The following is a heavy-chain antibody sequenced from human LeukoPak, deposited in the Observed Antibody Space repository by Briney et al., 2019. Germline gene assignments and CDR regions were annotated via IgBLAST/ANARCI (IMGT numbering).Heavy chain of an antibody. J-gene: IGHJ2*01. CDR2: IIPILGIA. Sequence: GASVKVSCKASGGTFSSYAISWVRQAPGQGLEWMGRIIPILGIANYAQKFQGRVTITADKSTSTAYMELSSLTSEDTAVYYCARARVAVAGTRSYWYFDLWGRGTLVTVSS. CDR1: GGTFSSYA. V-gene: IGHV1-69*04. CDR3: ARARVAVAGTRSYWYFDL. D-gene: IGHD6-19*01.